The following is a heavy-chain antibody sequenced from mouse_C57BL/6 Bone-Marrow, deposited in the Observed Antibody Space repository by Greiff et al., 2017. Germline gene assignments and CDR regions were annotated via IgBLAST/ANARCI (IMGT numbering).Heavy chain of an antibody. D-gene: IGHD1-1*01. CDR3: ARGAYYGSSYWDEVDY. J-gene: IGHJ2*01. CDR1: GFTFSDYY. V-gene: IGHV5-16*01. CDR2: INYDGSST. Sequence: EVKLMESEGGLVQPGSSMKLSCTASGFTFSDYYMAWVRQVPEKGLEWVANINYDGSSTYYLDSLKSRFIISRDNAKNILYLQMSSLKSEDTATYYCARGAYYGSSYWDEVDYWGQGTTLTVSS.